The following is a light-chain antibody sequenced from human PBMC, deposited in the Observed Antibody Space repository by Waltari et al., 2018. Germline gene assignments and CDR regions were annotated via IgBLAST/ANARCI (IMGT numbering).Light chain of an antibody. CDR1: QSVSSF. Sequence: EIVLTQSPATLSLSPGERATLSCRASQSVSSFLAWYQQKHGQAPRILIYDASTRATGIPARFSGSGSGTDFTLTISSLEPEDFAVYYCQQRKTWPITFGQGTRLEIK. CDR2: DAS. V-gene: IGKV3-11*01. CDR3: QQRKTWPIT. J-gene: IGKJ5*01.